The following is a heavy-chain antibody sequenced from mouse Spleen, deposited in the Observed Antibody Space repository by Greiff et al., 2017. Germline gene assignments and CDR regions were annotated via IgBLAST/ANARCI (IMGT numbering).Heavy chain of an antibody. V-gene: IGHV2-4-1*01. CDR2: IWSDGST. D-gene: IGHD2-14*01. Sequence: VKLMESGPGLVAPSQSLSITCTVSGFSLTNYAVHWVRQSPGKGLEWLGVIWSDGSTDYNAAFISRLSISKDNSKSQVFFKMNSLQADDTAIYYCARMDYRYSWFAYWGQGTLVTFSP. CDR3: ARMDYRYSWFAY. CDR1: GFSLTNYA. J-gene: IGHJ3*01.